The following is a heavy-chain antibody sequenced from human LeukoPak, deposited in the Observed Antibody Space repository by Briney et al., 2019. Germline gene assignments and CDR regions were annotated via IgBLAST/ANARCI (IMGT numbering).Heavy chain of an antibody. D-gene: IGHD2-21*01. CDR2: INHSGST. Sequence: SETLSLTCAVYGGSFSGYYWSWIRQPPGKGLEWIGEINHSGSTNYNPSLKSRVTISVDTSKNQFSLKLSSVTAADTAVYYCARGPISYCGGDCYFSYHFDYWGQGTLVTVSS. CDR3: ARGPISYCGGDCYFSYHFDY. V-gene: IGHV4-34*01. J-gene: IGHJ4*02. CDR1: GGSFSGYY.